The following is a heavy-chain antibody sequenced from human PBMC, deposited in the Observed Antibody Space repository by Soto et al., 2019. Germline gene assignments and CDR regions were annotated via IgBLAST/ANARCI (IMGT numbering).Heavy chain of an antibody. CDR2: ISSNDEK. CDR1: GSSLSNARMG. CDR3: ARKVQGYWYFDL. V-gene: IGHV2-26*01. J-gene: IGHJ2*01. Sequence: QVTLKESGPVLVKPTETLTLTCTVSGSSLSNARMGVTWIRQPPGRALEWLAHISSNDEKSFSTSLKTRLTNSKDTSKSQVVLTMTNMDPMDTATYYSARKVQGYWYFDLWGRGTLVIVSS.